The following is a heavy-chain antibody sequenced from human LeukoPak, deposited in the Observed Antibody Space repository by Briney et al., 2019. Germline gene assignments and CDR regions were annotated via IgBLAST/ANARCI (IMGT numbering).Heavy chain of an antibody. CDR1: GYTLTELS. CDR3: ATDIPRPNYYDSSGYYSYYFDY. Sequence: ASVKVSCKVSGYTLTELSMHWVRQAPGKGLEWMGGFDPEDGETIYAQKFQGRVTMTEDTSTDTAHMELSSLRSEDTAVYYCATDIPRPNYYDSSGYYSYYFDYWGQGTLVTVSS. CDR2: FDPEDGET. D-gene: IGHD3-22*01. J-gene: IGHJ4*02. V-gene: IGHV1-24*01.